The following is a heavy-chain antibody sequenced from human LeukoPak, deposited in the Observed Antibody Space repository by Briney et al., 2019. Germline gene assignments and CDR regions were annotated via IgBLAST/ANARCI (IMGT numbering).Heavy chain of an antibody. V-gene: IGHV4-39*01. J-gene: IGHJ4*02. CDR1: GGSISSSSYY. D-gene: IGHD3-10*01. CDR2: IYYSGST. CDR3: ARQGWFGELLSPLDH. Sequence: SETLSLTCTVSGGSISSSSYYWGWIRQPPGKGLEWIGSIYYSGSTYYNPSLKSRVTISVDTSKNQFSLKLSSVTASDTAVYYCARQGWFGELLSPLDHWGQGTLVTASS.